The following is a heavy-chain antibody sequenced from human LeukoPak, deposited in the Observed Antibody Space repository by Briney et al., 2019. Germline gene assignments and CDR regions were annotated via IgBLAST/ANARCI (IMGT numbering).Heavy chain of an antibody. J-gene: IGHJ4*02. Sequence: PRRSLTPPSPASGFTFGDYAVAWARNAPGRGREWVASTIAGGGRTYYADSMKDRFTISRDNSKHTLYLQMNSLRAEDTAVYYCAKDLRITIIVVVKAPTEFDYWGQGTLVTVSS. D-gene: IGHD3-22*01. CDR1: GFTFGDYA. CDR3: AKDLRITIIVVVKAPTEFDY. CDR2: TIAGGGRT. V-gene: IGHV3-23*01.